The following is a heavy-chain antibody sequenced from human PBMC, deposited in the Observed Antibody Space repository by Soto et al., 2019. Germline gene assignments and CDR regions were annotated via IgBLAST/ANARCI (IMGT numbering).Heavy chain of an antibody. V-gene: IGHV3-15*07. CDR2: IKSKTDGGTT. Sequence: GGSLRLSCAASGFTFSNAWMNWVRQAPGKGLEWVGRIKSKTDGGTTDYAAPVKGRFTISRDDSKNTLYLQMNSLKTEDTAVYYCTAVDTVTIYYYYGMDVWGQGTTVTVSS. CDR1: GFTFSNAW. D-gene: IGHD4-17*01. CDR3: TAVDTVTIYYYYGMDV. J-gene: IGHJ6*02.